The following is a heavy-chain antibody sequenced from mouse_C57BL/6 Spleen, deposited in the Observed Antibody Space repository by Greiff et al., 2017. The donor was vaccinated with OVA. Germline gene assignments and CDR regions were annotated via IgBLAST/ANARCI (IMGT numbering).Heavy chain of an antibody. J-gene: IGHJ3*01. CDR1: GYTFTDYN. Sequence: EVMLQQSGPELVKPGASVKMSCKASGYTFTDYNMHWVKQSHGKSLEWIGYINPNNGGTSYNQKFKGKATLTVNKSSSTAYMELRSLTSEDSAVYYCARTRLITTESFAYWGQGTLVTVSA. D-gene: IGHD1-1*01. CDR3: ARTRLITTESFAY. CDR2: INPNNGGT. V-gene: IGHV1-22*01.